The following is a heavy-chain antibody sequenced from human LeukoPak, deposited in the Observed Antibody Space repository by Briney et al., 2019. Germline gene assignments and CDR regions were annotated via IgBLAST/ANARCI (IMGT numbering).Heavy chain of an antibody. Sequence: GGSLRLSCAASGFTFTSYGMSWVRQAPGKGLEWVSAISGSGGSTYYADSVKGRFTISRDNSKNTLYLQMNSLRAEDTAVYYCAKVPFYYYDSSGYFGIAFDYWGQRTLVTVSS. CDR3: AKVPFYYYDSSGYFGIAFDY. CDR1: GFTFTSYG. CDR2: ISGSGGST. J-gene: IGHJ4*02. V-gene: IGHV3-23*01. D-gene: IGHD3-22*01.